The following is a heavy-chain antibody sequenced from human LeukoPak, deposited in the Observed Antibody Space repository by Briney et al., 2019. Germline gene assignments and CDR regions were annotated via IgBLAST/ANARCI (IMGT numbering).Heavy chain of an antibody. CDR3: AKGGLGAVDYFDP. CDR2: ISSDARRT. CDR1: GFTFNIYA. D-gene: IGHD6-19*01. V-gene: IGHV3-23*01. J-gene: IGHJ5*02. Sequence: QPGGSLRLSCAASGFTFNIYAMSWVRQAPGKGLEWVSSISSDARRTYYAESVKGRFTISRDNSKNTVYLQMNSLRAGDTDVYSCAKGGLGAVDYFDPWGQGTLVTVSS.